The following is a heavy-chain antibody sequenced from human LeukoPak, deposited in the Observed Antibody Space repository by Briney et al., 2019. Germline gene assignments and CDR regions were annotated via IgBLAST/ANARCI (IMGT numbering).Heavy chain of an antibody. CDR3: ARGYKAAAGILDY. J-gene: IGHJ4*02. Sequence: GGSLRLSCAASGFTLDDYGMRWVRQAPGKGLEWVYGINWNGGSTGYADSVKGRFTISRDNAKNSLYLQMNSLRAEDTALYYCARGYKAAAGILDYWGQGTLVTVSS. CDR2: INWNGGST. CDR1: GFTLDDYG. D-gene: IGHD6-13*01. V-gene: IGHV3-20*04.